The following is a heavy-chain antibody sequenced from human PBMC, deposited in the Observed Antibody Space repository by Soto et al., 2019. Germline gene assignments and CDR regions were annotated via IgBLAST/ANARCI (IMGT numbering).Heavy chain of an antibody. CDR1: GFTMSDYY. J-gene: IGHJ6*02. D-gene: IGHD3-10*01. CDR2: ISSTGSNT. V-gene: IGHV3-11*05. CDR3: ARQGGITLLRGIMNAMDV. Sequence: QVQLVESGGGLVKPGGSLRLSCAACGFTMSDYYMSWVRQAPGKGLEWVSSISSTGSNTNHADSVKGRFRISRDNAANSLFLQMNSLRAEDTALYYCARQGGITLLRGIMNAMDVWGQGTTVTVSS.